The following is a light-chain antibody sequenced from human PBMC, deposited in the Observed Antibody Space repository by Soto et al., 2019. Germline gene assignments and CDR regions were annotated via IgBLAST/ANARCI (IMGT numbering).Light chain of an antibody. Sequence: ELVLTQSPGTLSLSQGERATLSCRASQSFSSSYLAWYQQKPGQAPRLLIYGASSRATGIPDRFSGSGSGTDFTLTISSLEPEDFAVYYCQHYGSALFTFGPGTKVDVK. J-gene: IGKJ3*01. CDR3: QHYGSALFT. V-gene: IGKV3-20*01. CDR2: GAS. CDR1: QSFSSSY.